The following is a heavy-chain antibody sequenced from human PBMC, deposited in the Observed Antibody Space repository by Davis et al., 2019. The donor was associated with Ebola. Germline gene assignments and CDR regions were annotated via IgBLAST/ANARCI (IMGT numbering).Heavy chain of an antibody. Sequence: GESLKISCAASGFTFSSYSMNWVRQAPGKGLEWVSSISSSSSYIYYADSVKGRFTISRDDSKNTAYLQMNSLKTEDTAVYYCTSSSYSGSYYRDYWGQGTLVTVSS. V-gene: IGHV3-21*04. CDR1: GFTFSSYS. CDR3: TSSSYSGSYYRDY. J-gene: IGHJ4*02. CDR2: ISSSSSYI. D-gene: IGHD1-26*01.